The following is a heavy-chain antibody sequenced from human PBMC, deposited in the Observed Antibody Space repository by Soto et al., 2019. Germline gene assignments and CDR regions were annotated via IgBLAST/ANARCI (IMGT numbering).Heavy chain of an antibody. V-gene: IGHV1-46*03. J-gene: IGHJ6*03. CDR3: ARAGYDFWSGPASGYMDV. Sequence: ASVEVSCKASGYTFTSYYIHWVRQDTGQGLEWMGIINPSGGSTSYAQKFQGRVTMTRDTSTSTVYMELSSLRSEDTAVYYCARAGYDFWSGPASGYMDVWGKGTTVTVSS. CDR2: INPSGGST. D-gene: IGHD3-3*01. CDR1: GYTFTSYY.